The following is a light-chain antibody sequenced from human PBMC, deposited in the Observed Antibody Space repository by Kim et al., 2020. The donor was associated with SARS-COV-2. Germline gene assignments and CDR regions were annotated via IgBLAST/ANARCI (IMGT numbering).Light chain of an antibody. CDR1: SSNIGSNY. J-gene: IGLJ1*01. V-gene: IGLV1-47*01. CDR3: TAWDDSLSGYV. Sequence: QAVVTQPPSASGTPGQRVTISCSGGSSNIGSNYVYWYQHLPGTAPKLLIYRNNQRPSGVPDRFSGSKSATSASLAISGLRSEDEADYYCTAWDDSLSGYVFGSGTKVTVL. CDR2: RNN.